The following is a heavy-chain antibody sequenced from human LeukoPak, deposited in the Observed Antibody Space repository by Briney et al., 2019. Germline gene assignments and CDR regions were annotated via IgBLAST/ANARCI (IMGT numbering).Heavy chain of an antibody. D-gene: IGHD3-22*01. CDR1: GFTFSRDW. J-gene: IGHJ4*02. CDR3: AKWGYDTPPFDY. CDR2: IKEDGSEK. V-gene: IGHV3-7*03. Sequence: GGSLRLSCAASGFTFSRDWMSWVRQAPGKGLEWVANIKEDGSEKYYVDSVKGRFAISRDNAKNSLYLQMNSLRAEDTAVYYCAKWGYDTPPFDYWGQGTLVTVSS.